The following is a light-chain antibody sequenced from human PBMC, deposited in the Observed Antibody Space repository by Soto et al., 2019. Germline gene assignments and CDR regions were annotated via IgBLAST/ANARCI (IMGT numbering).Light chain of an antibody. Sequence: IQLTQSPSSLSASVGDRVTITGRVSQGISRALDWYQQKPGKAHNLLIYDASSLESGVPSRFSGSGSGTDVTLTISSLQPDEFPTYYCQQYNSYSPALGQGTKV. CDR1: QGISRA. CDR2: DAS. J-gene: IGKJ1*01. CDR3: QQYNSYSPA. V-gene: IGKV1-13*02.